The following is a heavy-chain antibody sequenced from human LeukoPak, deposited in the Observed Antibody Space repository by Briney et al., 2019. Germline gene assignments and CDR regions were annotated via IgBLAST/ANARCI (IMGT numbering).Heavy chain of an antibody. Sequence: PSETLSLTCTVSGGSISSSSYYWGWIRQPPGKGLEWIGYIYYSGSTNYNPSLKSRVTISVDTSKKQFSLKLSSVTAADTAVYYCARSDTFGGVIAFDAFDIWGQGTVVTVSS. V-gene: IGHV4-61*05. CDR3: ARSDTFGGVIAFDAFDI. J-gene: IGHJ3*02. CDR2: IYYSGST. CDR1: GGSISSSSYY. D-gene: IGHD3-16*02.